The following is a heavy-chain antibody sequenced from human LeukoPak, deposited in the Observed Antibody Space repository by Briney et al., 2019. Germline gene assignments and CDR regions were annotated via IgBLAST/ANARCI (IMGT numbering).Heavy chain of an antibody. CDR2: FSGSGGST. Sequence: GGSLRLSCAASGFTFSSYAMSWVRQAPGKGLEWVSAFSGSGGSTYYADSMKGRFTISRDNSKNTLYLQMNSLRAEDTAVYYCAKDKSMVRGIISDYFDSWGQGTLVTVSS. J-gene: IGHJ4*02. V-gene: IGHV3-23*01. D-gene: IGHD3-10*01. CDR1: GFTFSSYA. CDR3: AKDKSMVRGIISDYFDS.